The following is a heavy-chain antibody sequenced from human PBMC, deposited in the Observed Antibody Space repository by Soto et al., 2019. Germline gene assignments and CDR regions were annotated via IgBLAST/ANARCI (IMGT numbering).Heavy chain of an antibody. J-gene: IGHJ4*02. Sequence: QVQLQEAGPGLVKPSETLSLTCTVSGGSISSYYWSLIRQPPGKGLEWIGYIYYSRSTNYTPSLKCRLTISGPTGKHQFSLKLSSVTAADTAVYYCARTVVVGVTYLDDWGQGTLVTVSS. V-gene: IGHV4-59*01. CDR3: ARTVVVGVTYLDD. CDR1: GGSISSYY. D-gene: IGHD1-26*01. CDR2: IYYSRST.